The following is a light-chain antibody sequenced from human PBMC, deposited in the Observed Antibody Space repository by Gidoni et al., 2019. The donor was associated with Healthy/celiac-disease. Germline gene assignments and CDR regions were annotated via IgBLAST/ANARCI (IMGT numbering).Light chain of an antibody. CDR1: QSVSSY. Sequence: EIVLTQSPATLSLSPGARATLPCRPSQSVSSYLAWYQQKPAQAPRLLIYDASNKATGIPARFSGSGSGTDFTLTISSLEPEDFAVYYCQQRSNWPPLTFGGGTKVEIK. V-gene: IGKV3-11*01. CDR3: QQRSNWPPLT. CDR2: DAS. J-gene: IGKJ4*01.